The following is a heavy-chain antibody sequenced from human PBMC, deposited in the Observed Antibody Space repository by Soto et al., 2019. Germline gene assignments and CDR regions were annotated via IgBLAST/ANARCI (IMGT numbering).Heavy chain of an antibody. V-gene: IGHV3-53*01. Sequence: GGSLRLSCAASGFTVSSNYMSWVRQAPGKGLEWVSVIYSGGSTHYADSVKGRFTISRDNSKNTLYLQMNSLRAEDTAVYYYARANSSSYYYYYYGMDVWGQGTTVTVSS. CDR1: GFTVSSNY. CDR2: IYSGGST. CDR3: ARANSSSYYYYYYGMDV. D-gene: IGHD6-6*01. J-gene: IGHJ6*02.